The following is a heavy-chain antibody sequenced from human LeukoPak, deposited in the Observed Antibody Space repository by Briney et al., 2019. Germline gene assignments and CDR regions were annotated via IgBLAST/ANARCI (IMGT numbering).Heavy chain of an antibody. V-gene: IGHV1-69*04. Sequence: SVKVSCKASGGTFSSYAISWVRQAPGQGLEWMGRIIPILDIANYPQKSQGRVTITADKSTSTAYMELSSLRSEDTAVYYCAFAPNPRYYFDYWGQGTLVTVPS. CDR3: AFAPNPRYYFDY. CDR2: IIPILDIA. J-gene: IGHJ4*02. D-gene: IGHD1-14*01. CDR1: GGTFSSYA.